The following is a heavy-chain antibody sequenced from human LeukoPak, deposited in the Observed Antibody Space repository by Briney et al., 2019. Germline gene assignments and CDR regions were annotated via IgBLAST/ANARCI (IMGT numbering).Heavy chain of an antibody. CDR1: GFTFSDYY. CDR2: ISSSGSTI. V-gene: IGHV3-11*01. Sequence: GGSLRLSCAASGFTFSDYYMSWIRQAPGKGLEWVSYISSSGSTIYYADSVKGRFTISRDNAKNSLYLQMNSLRAEDTAVYYCARGETYYYDSSGYYGGHYAFDIWGQGTMVTVSS. CDR3: ARGETYYYDSSGYYGGHYAFDI. D-gene: IGHD3-22*01. J-gene: IGHJ3*02.